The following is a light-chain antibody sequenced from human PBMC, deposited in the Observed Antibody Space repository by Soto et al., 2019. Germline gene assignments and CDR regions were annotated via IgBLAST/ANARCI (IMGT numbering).Light chain of an antibody. J-gene: IGKJ3*01. V-gene: IGKV3-20*01. CDR2: AAS. Sequence: EIVLTQSPGTLSLSPGERATLSCRTSQSISSNYLAWYQQKPGQAPRLLIYAASSRATGIPDRFSGSGSGTDFTLTVSRLEPEDFAVYYCQQYFVGLPFGPRTKVDIK. CDR3: QQYFVGLP. CDR1: QSISSNY.